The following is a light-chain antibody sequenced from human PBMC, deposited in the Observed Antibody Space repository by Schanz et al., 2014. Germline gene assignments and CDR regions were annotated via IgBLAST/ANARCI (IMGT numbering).Light chain of an antibody. CDR1: SSNIGAGYD. CDR2: GNS. V-gene: IGLV1-40*01. CDR3: SSYAGSKNLI. Sequence: QSVLTQPPSVSGAPGQRVTISCTGSSSNIGAGYDVHWYQQLPGTAPKLLIYGNSNRPSGVPDRFSGSKSGNTASLTVSGLQAEDEGDYYCSSYAGSKNLIFGGGTKLTVL. J-gene: IGLJ2*01.